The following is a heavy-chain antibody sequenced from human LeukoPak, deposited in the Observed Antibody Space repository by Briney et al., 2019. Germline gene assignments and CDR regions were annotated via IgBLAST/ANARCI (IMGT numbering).Heavy chain of an antibody. J-gene: IGHJ5*02. CDR2: ISHDGSNI. Sequence: AGGSLRLSCAASGFTFSSYGMHWVRQAPGKGLEWVAVISHDGSNIYYGDSVKGRFSISRDNSKNTLYLQMNNLRTEDTAVYYCAKDPYRVIVATGNYLDPWGQGTLVTVSS. V-gene: IGHV3-30*18. CDR3: AKDPYRVIVATGNYLDP. CDR1: GFTFSSYG. D-gene: IGHD2-15*01.